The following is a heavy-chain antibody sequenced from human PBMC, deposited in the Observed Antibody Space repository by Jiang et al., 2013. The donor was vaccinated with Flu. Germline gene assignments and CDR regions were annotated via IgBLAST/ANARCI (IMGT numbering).Heavy chain of an antibody. CDR2: TYYRSKWYN. J-gene: IGHJ2*01. V-gene: IGHV6-1*01. CDR1: NSAA. CDR3: ARTQGYLDL. Sequence: NSAAWNWIRQSPSRGLEWLGRTYYRSKWYNEYAASVKSRITINPDTSKNQISLQLNSVTPEDTAVYYCARTQGYLDLWGRGTLVTVSS.